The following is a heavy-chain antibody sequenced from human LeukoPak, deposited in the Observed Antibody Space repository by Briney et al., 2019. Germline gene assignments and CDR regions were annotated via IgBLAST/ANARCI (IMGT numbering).Heavy chain of an antibody. CDR2: IYSGGST. V-gene: IGHV3-66*01. J-gene: IGHJ4*02. CDR3: ARDLCSTTSCLDY. Sequence: GGSLRLSCAASGFTVSSNYMSWVRQAPGKGLEWVSVIYSGGSTYYADSVKGRFTISSDDSKNTLYLQMNSLRPEDTAVYYCARDLCSTTSCLDYWGQGTLVAVSS. CDR1: GFTVSSNY. D-gene: IGHD2-2*01.